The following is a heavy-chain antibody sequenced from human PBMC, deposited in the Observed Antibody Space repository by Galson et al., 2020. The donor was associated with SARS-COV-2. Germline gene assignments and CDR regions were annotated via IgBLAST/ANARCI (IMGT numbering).Heavy chain of an antibody. D-gene: IGHD3-10*01. J-gene: IGHJ6*03. CDR2: ISDSGGT. CDR1: GGSISSDY. V-gene: IGHV4-59*01. CDR3: ARAPGRQDYSYMDV. Sequence: ETLSLTCTVSGGSISSDYWSWIRQPPGRGLEWIGYISDSGGTNYNPSLRGRVTISLDTSKNQFSLNLTFVTAADTAVYYCARAPGRQDYSYMDVWGKGATVTISS.